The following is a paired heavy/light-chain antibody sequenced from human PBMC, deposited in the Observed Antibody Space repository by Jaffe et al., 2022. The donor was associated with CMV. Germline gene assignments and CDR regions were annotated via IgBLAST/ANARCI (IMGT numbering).Light chain of an antibody. J-gene: IGKJ2*01. Sequence: DIQMTQSPSSLSASVGDRVTITCRASQSISNYLNWYQQKPGKAPNLLIYAVFSLQSGVPSRFSGSGSGTDFTLSISSLQPEDFATYYCQQSYSSPYTFGQGTKLEI. V-gene: IGKV1-39*01. CDR1: QSISNY. CDR2: AVF. CDR3: QQSYSSPYT.
Heavy chain of an antibody. D-gene: IGHD6-6*01. Sequence: QVQLQESGPGLVKPSETLSLTCTVSGDSISGYYWSWIRQPPRKGLEWIGNIYSSGGSNYKSSLKSRVTISVDTSRNQFSLKLSSVTAADTAVYYCARQTYRSSSFVVDFWGKGTLVTVSS. J-gene: IGHJ4*02. CDR3: ARQTYRSSSFVVDF. CDR1: GDSISGYY. V-gene: IGHV4-59*08. CDR2: IYSSGGS.